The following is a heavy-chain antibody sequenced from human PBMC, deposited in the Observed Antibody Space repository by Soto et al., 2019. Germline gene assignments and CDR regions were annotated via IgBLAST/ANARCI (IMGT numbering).Heavy chain of an antibody. CDR1: GYTFTREW. CDR3: SRSPTSYEVLTLHFKTQFFDH. Sequence: GESLKISCKTSGYTFTREWIAWVRHVPVKGLEWMGMMYPGDSDTRYSPSFQGQVTLSADKSISTAYLQWNSLKASDSAIYYCSRSPTSYEVLTLHFKTQFFDHWGQGTVVTVSS. D-gene: IGHD3-9*01. V-gene: IGHV5-51*01. J-gene: IGHJ4*02. CDR2: MYPGDSDT.